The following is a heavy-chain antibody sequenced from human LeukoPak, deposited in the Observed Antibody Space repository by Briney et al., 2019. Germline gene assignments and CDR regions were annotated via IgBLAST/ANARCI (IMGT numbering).Heavy chain of an antibody. CDR3: ARESNGPPYYDYVWGSYGLWDY. Sequence: GASVKVSCKASGYTFTSYGISWVRQAPGQGLEWMGWISAYNGNTNYAQKLQGRVTMTTDTSTSTAYMELRSLRSDDTAVYYCARESNGPPYYDYVWGSYGLWDYWGQGTLVTVSS. D-gene: IGHD3-16*01. CDR1: GYTFTSYG. V-gene: IGHV1-18*01. J-gene: IGHJ4*02. CDR2: ISAYNGNT.